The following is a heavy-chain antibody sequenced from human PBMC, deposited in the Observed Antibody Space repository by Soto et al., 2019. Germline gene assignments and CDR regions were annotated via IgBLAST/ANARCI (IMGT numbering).Heavy chain of an antibody. Sequence: GSLRLYCAASGFTSSTYEMNWVRQAPGKGLEWVAYINTSGKIIYYADSVKGRFTISRDSAKNSLYLQINSLRPEDTAVYYCARDLTNIGRTWYGTDNYYYGMDVWGQGTTVPVSS. D-gene: IGHD2-15*01. J-gene: IGHJ6*02. CDR1: GFTSSTYE. CDR3: ARDLTNIGRTWYGTDNYYYGMDV. CDR2: INTSGKII. V-gene: IGHV3-48*03.